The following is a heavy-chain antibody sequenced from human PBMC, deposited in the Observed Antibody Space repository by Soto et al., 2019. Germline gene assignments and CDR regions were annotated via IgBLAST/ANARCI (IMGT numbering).Heavy chain of an antibody. D-gene: IGHD1-1*01. CDR1: GITFSSYA. J-gene: IGHJ4*02. CDR2: VSGGVTT. CDR3: ARGMTTFDY. Sequence: GGSLRLSCAASGITFSSYAMSWVRQAPGKGLEWVSTVSGGVTTNYADSVKGRFSISRDNSKNTLYLQMNSLRAEDTAVYYCARGMTTFDYWGQGTLVTVSS. V-gene: IGHV3-23*01.